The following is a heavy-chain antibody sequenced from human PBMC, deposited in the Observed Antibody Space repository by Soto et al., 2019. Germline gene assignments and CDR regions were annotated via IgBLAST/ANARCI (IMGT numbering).Heavy chain of an antibody. D-gene: IGHD3-9*01. Sequence: GGSLRLSCAASGFTFSSYSMNWVRQAPGKGLEWVSSISSSSSYIYYADSVKGRFTISRDNAKNSLYLQMNSLRAADTAVYYCARVTIGEAHQSYYDILTGPFDYWGQGTLVTVSS. J-gene: IGHJ4*02. V-gene: IGHV3-21*01. CDR2: ISSSSSYI. CDR3: ARVTIGEAHQSYYDILTGPFDY. CDR1: GFTFSSYS.